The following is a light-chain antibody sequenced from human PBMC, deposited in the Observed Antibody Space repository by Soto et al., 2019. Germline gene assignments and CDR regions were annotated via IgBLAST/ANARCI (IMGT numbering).Light chain of an antibody. CDR3: QQRSSWPLS. CDR2: DAS. Sequence: ETVLTQSPATLSLSPGERATLSCRASQSARRYVAWYQQKPGQAPRLLIYDASRRATGIPARFSGSGSGTDFTLTISSLEPEDFAVYFCQQRSSWPLSFGDGTKVEI. V-gene: IGKV3-11*01. CDR1: QSARRY. J-gene: IGKJ4*01.